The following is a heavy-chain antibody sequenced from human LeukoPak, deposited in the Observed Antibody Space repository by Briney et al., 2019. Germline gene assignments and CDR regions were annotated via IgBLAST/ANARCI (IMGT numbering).Heavy chain of an antibody. CDR2: IIPIFGTA. Sequence: GASVKVSCKASGGTFSSYAISWVRQAPGQGLEWMGGIIPIFGTANYAQKFRGRVTITADESTSTAYMELSSLRSEDTAMYYCARVLRFLREGAVDPWGQGTLVTVSS. V-gene: IGHV1-69*13. CDR1: GGTFSSYA. CDR3: ARVLRFLREGAVDP. J-gene: IGHJ5*02. D-gene: IGHD3-3*01.